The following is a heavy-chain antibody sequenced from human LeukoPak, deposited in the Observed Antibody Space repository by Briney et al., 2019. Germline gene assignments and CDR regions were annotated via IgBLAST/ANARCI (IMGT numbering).Heavy chain of an antibody. V-gene: IGHV1-18*01. CDR3: ARSIIGVAGTAWVY. D-gene: IGHD6-19*01. CDR1: GYTFTSYG. CDR2: ISAYNGNT. J-gene: IGHJ4*02. Sequence: GASVKVSCKASGYTFTSYGISWVRQAPGQGLEWMGWISAYNGNTNYAQRLQGRVTMTTDTSTSTAYMELRSLRSDDTAVYYCARSIIGVAGTAWVYWGQGTLVTVSS.